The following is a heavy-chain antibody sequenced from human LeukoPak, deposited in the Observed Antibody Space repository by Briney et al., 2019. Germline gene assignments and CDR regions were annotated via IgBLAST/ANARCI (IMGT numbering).Heavy chain of an antibody. CDR1: GSTLSNAW. CDR2: IKSKTYGETT. Sequence: PGGSLRLSCAASGSTLSNAWMSWVRQAPGKGLEWVGRIKSKTYGETTDYAAPVKGRFTISRDDSENTLYLQMNSLKTEDTAVYYCTTDPWHGDFNHWGQGTLVTVSS. CDR3: TTDPWHGDFNH. D-gene: IGHD4-17*01. V-gene: IGHV3-15*01. J-gene: IGHJ5*02.